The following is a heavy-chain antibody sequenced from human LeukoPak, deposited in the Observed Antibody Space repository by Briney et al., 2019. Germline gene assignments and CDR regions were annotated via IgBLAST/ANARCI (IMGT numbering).Heavy chain of an antibody. Sequence: GGSLRLSCAASGFTFSSYAMHWVRQAPGKGLEWVAVISYDGSNKYYADSVKGRFTISRDNSKNTLYLQMNSLRAEDTAVYYCARDHLYCSGGSCPHHYYYYGMDVWGQGTTVTVSS. CDR1: GFTFSSYA. V-gene: IGHV3-30-3*01. CDR2: ISYDGSNK. J-gene: IGHJ6*02. D-gene: IGHD2-15*01. CDR3: ARDHLYCSGGSCPHHYYYYGMDV.